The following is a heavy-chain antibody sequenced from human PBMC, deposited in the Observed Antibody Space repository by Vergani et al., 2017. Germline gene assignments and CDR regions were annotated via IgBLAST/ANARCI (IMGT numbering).Heavy chain of an antibody. CDR2: IYYSGST. CDR1: GGSISSYY. CDR3: ARDRTTVTHGFYYYYMDV. Sequence: QVQLQESGPGLVKPSETLSLTCTVSGGSISSYYWSWIRQPPGKGLEWIGYIYYSGSTNYNPSLKSRVTISVDTSKNQFSLKLSSVTAADTAVYYCARDRTTVTHGFYYYYMDVWGKGTTVTVSS. J-gene: IGHJ6*03. D-gene: IGHD4-17*01. V-gene: IGHV4-59*01.